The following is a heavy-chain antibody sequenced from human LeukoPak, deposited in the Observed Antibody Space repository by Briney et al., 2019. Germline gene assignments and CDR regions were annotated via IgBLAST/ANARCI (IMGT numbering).Heavy chain of an antibody. CDR3: ATPPTTVTVPFDY. Sequence: GGPLRLSCAASGFTFSSYAMSWVRQAPGKGLEWVSAISGSGGSTYYADSVKGRFTISRDNSKNTLYLQMNSLRAEDTAVYYCATPPTTVTVPFDYWGQGTLVTVSS. V-gene: IGHV3-23*01. D-gene: IGHD4-17*01. CDR2: ISGSGGST. J-gene: IGHJ4*02. CDR1: GFTFSSYA.